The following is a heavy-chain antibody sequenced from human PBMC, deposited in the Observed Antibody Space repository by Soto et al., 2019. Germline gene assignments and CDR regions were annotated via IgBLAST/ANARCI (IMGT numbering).Heavy chain of an antibody. V-gene: IGHV4-31*03. J-gene: IGHJ4*02. CDR2: IYYSGST. CDR1: GGSISSGGYY. Sequence: QVQLQESGPGLVKPSQTLSLTCTVSGGSISSGGYYWSWIRQHPGKGLEWIGYIYYSGSTYYNPSLKSRVTISVDTSKNQFSLKLSSVTAADTAVYYCARGLGAGDRHYYFDYWGQGTLVTVSS. D-gene: IGHD3-16*01. CDR3: ARGLGAGDRHYYFDY.